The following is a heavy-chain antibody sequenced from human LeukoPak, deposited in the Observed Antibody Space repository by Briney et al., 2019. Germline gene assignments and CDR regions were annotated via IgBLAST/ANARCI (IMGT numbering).Heavy chain of an antibody. J-gene: IGHJ4*02. CDR3: TRDSGLTGYDLLDY. CDR2: IKNDGSEK. Sequence: GGSLRLSCAASGFPFSTYWITWVRQAPGKGLEWVAKIKNDGSEKYYVDSVKGRFTISRDNAENSLFLQMNSLRVEDTAIYYCTRDSGLTGYDLLDYWGQGTLVTVSS. V-gene: IGHV3-7*01. D-gene: IGHD5-12*01. CDR1: GFPFSTYW.